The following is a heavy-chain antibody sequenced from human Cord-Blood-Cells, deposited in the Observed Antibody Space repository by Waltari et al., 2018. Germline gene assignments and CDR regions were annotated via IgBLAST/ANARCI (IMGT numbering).Heavy chain of an antibody. Sequence: QVQLVESGVGVVQPGRSLRASCAASGVTFWSYGMHWGGKAPGKGLEWVAVIGYDGSNKYYADSVKGRFTISRDNSKNTLYLQMNSLRAEDTAVYYCARTADDDSGYFDYWGQGTLVTVSS. CDR2: IGYDGSNK. J-gene: IGHJ4*02. D-gene: IGHD1-26*01. V-gene: IGHV3-33*01. CDR3: ARTADDDSGYFDY. CDR1: GVTFWSYG.